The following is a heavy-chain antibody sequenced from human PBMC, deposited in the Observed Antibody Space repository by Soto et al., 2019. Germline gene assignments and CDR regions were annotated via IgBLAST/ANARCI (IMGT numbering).Heavy chain of an antibody. CDR3: TTGEERNSNGYGKFAS. CDR2: IRGRGSNT. V-gene: IGHV3-23*01. D-gene: IGHD6-13*01. J-gene: IGHJ4*02. Sequence: EVQLLVSGGGLDQPGGSLRLSCAASGFTFNNFAMSWVRQAPGKGLVWVSAIRGRGSNTYYADSVKGRFTSSRDTAKNTRSLQTNSLRVEDTAGDYCTTGEERNSNGYGKFASWGQGTLVTVSS. CDR1: GFTFNNFA.